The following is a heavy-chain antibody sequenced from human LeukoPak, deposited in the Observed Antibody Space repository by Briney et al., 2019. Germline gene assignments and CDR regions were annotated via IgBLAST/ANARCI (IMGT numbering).Heavy chain of an antibody. Sequence: GGSLRLSCAASGFTFSSYEMNWVPQAPGKGLEWVSYIRSSGSTIYYADSVKGRFTISRDNAKNPLYLQMNSLRADDTAVYYCASDLAPSHFWGQGTRVSVPS. V-gene: IGHV3-48*03. J-gene: IGHJ4*02. CDR3: ASDLAPSHF. CDR1: GFTFSSYE. CDR2: IRSSGSTI.